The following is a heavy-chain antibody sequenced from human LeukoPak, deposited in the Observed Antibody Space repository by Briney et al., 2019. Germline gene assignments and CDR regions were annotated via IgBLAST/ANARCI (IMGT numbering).Heavy chain of an antibody. V-gene: IGHV3-64D*06. D-gene: IGHD6-6*01. Sequence: GGSLRLSCSASGFTFNRFYLHWVRQAPGKGLEFVSHISSNGATTYYADSVKGRFTISRDNSKNTLYLQMSSLRADDTAVYYCVEDRSIAAPNNDFFDSWGQGALVTVSS. J-gene: IGHJ4*02. CDR2: ISSNGATT. CDR3: VEDRSIAAPNNDFFDS. CDR1: GFTFNRFY.